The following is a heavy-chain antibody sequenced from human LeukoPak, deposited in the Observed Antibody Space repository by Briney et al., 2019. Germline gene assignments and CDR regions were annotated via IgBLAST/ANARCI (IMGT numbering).Heavy chain of an antibody. Sequence: PGGSLRLSCAASGFTFISYWMSWVRPAPGKGLEWVANINQDGSEKYSVDSVKGRFTISRDNAKNSLYLQMNRLRAEDTAVYFCATEDHYYDSSGRFDYWGQGTLVTVSS. CDR1: GFTFISYW. J-gene: IGHJ4*02. CDR2: INQDGSEK. V-gene: IGHV3-7*04. D-gene: IGHD3-22*01. CDR3: ATEDHYYDSSGRFDY.